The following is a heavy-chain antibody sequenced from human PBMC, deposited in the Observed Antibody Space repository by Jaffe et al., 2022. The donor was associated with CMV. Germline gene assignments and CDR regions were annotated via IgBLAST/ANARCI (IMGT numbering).Heavy chain of an antibody. D-gene: IGHD6-19*01. Sequence: QVQLQESGPGLVKPSETLSLTCTVSGGSISSYYWSWIRQPAGKGLEWIGRIYTSGSTNYNPSLKSRVTMSVDTSKNQFSLKLSSVTAADTAVYYCARELYSSGWYSPYYFDYWGQGTLVTVSS. CDR1: GGSISSYY. J-gene: IGHJ4*02. CDR2: IYTSGST. CDR3: ARELYSSGWYSPYYFDY. V-gene: IGHV4-4*07.